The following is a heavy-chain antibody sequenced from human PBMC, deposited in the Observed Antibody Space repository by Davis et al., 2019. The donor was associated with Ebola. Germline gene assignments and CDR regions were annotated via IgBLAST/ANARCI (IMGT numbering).Heavy chain of an antibody. CDR1: GFTFSSYS. V-gene: IGHV3-21*01. J-gene: IGHJ4*02. Sequence: GESLKISCAASGFTFSSYSMNWVRQAPGKGLEWVSFISSSSSYIYYADSVKGRFTISRDNAKNSLYLQMNSLRAEDTAVYYCAREEWYYGSGTYYSPYYFDYWGQGTLVTVSS. CDR2: ISSSSSYI. D-gene: IGHD3-10*01. CDR3: AREEWYYGSGTYYSPYYFDY.